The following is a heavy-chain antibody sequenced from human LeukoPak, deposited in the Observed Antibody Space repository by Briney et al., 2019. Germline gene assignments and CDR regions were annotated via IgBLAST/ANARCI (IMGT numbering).Heavy chain of an antibody. Sequence: SETLSLTCTVSGGSISSSSYYWGWIRQPPGKGLAWIGSIYYSGSTYYNPSLKSRVTISVDTSKNQFSLKLSSVTAADTAVYYCARQEYSYGSWYYYDSSGYSFDYWGRGTLVTVSS. J-gene: IGHJ4*02. CDR3: ARQEYSYGSWYYYDSSGYSFDY. CDR2: IYYSGST. CDR1: GGSISSSSYY. D-gene: IGHD3-22*01. V-gene: IGHV4-39*01.